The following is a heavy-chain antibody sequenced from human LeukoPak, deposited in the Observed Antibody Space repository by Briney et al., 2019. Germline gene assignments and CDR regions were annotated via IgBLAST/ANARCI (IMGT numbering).Heavy chain of an antibody. CDR2: INPSGGST. J-gene: IGHJ6*03. CDR1: GYTFTSYY. CDR3: ATYYYGSGSSQDGDYYYMDV. D-gene: IGHD3-10*01. V-gene: IGHV1-46*01. Sequence: ASVKVSCKASGYTFTSYYMHWVRQAPGQGLEWMGIINPSGGSTSYAQKFQARVTITADESTSTAYMELSSLRSEDTAVYYCATYYYGSGSSQDGDYYYMDVWGKGTTVTISS.